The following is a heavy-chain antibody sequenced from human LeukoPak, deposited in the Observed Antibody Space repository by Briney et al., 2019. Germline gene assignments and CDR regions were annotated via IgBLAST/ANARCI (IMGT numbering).Heavy chain of an antibody. CDR1: GYAFTSYG. J-gene: IGHJ5*02. V-gene: IGHV1-18*04. CDR2: ISAYNGNT. CDR3: ARDRAAYYDILTGINWFDP. Sequence: GASVKVSCKASGYAFTSYGISWVRQAPGQGLEWMGWISAYNGNTNYAQKLQGRVTTTTDTSTSTAYMELRSLRSDDTAVYYCARDRAAYYDILTGINWFDPWGQGTLVTVSS. D-gene: IGHD3-9*01.